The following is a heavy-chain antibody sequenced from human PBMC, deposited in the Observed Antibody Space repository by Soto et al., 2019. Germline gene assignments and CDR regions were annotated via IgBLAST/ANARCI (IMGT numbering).Heavy chain of an antibody. J-gene: IGHJ6*03. CDR2: IKQDGSEK. CDR3: ARGLTPLITYYMDV. CDR1: GFMFGTYW. V-gene: IGHV3-7*01. D-gene: IGHD1-20*01. Sequence: VGSLRLSCAASGFMFGTYWMSWVRQAPGKGLEWVATIKQDGSEKYYVDSVKGRFTISRDNAKNSLYLQMYSLRPEDTAVFYCARGLTPLITYYMDVWGKGTTVTVSS.